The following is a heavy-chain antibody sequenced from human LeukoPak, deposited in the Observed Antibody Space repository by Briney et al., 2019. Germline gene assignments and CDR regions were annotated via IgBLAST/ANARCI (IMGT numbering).Heavy chain of an antibody. V-gene: IGHV3-7*01. Sequence: GGSLRLSCAASGFTFSRHWMTWVRQAPGKGLEWVGNIEEDGSEKYYVNSLKGRFTISRDNARSSLFLQMNSLAVGDTAVYYCAREVEAAVTDFDYWGQEPSSPSPQ. J-gene: IGHJ4*01. D-gene: IGHD6-13*01. CDR1: GFTFSRHW. CDR2: IEEDGSEK. CDR3: AREVEAAVTDFDY.